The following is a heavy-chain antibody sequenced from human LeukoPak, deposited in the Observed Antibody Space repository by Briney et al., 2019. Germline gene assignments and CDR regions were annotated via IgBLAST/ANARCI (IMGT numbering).Heavy chain of an antibody. D-gene: IGHD4-17*01. CDR2: ISSSSGYI. CDR3: ARDDGYGESDY. J-gene: IGHJ4*02. CDR1: GFTFSVYT. V-gene: IGHV3-21*01. Sequence: GGLRLSCAASGFTFSVYTMTWVRQAPGKGLEWVSSISSSSGYIYYADSAKGRFTISRDNAKNSLYLQMNSLRAEDTAVYYCARDDGYGESDYWGQGTLVTVSS.